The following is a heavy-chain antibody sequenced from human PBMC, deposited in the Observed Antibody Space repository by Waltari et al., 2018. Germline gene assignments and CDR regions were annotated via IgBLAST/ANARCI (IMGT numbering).Heavy chain of an antibody. V-gene: IGHV3-23*04. J-gene: IGHJ4*02. CDR1: GFTFSLHA. CDR2: ISASGGTT. CDR3: AKDRILGIDY. D-gene: IGHD1-26*01. Sequence: EVQLVESGGGSVQPGGSLKLSVAASGFTFSLHAMTWVRQAPGKGLEWLSCISASGGTTYYSDSVKGRFTISRDNSKNTLDLQMNSLRVEDTAVYYCAKDRILGIDYWGQGTLVTVSS.